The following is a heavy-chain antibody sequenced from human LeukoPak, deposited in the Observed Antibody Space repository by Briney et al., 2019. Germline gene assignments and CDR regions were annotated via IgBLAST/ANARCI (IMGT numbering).Heavy chain of an antibody. D-gene: IGHD6-13*01. J-gene: IGHJ6*02. V-gene: IGHV3-48*01. CDR1: GFTFSSYS. Sequence: PGGSLRLSCAASGFTFSSYSMNWVRQAPGKGLEWVSHISSTSSTIYYADSVKGRFTISGDNAKNSLYLQMNSLRAEDASVYYCARGSTHSGYYGLEVWGQGTSVTVSS. CDR3: ARGSTHSGYYGLEV. CDR2: ISSTSSTI.